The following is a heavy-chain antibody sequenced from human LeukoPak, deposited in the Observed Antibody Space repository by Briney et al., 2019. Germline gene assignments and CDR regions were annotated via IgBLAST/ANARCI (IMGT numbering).Heavy chain of an antibody. Sequence: GGSLRLSCAATGFPFSSSWVHWVRQAPGKGLEWVSRISGDGGSTEYADSVKGRFAISRDNAKNTLYLQMNSLRAEDTAVYYCAARFRDGLDIWGQGTMVTVSS. V-gene: IGHV3-74*01. CDR1: GFPFSSSW. CDR3: AARFRDGLDI. CDR2: ISGDGGST. J-gene: IGHJ3*02.